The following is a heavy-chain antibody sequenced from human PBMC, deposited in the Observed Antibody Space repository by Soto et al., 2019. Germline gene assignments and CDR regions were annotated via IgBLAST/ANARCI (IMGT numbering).Heavy chain of an antibody. CDR3: ARGRWLRQSFDY. CDR1: GESFCVYD. J-gene: IGHJ4*02. CDR2: INHSGST. V-gene: IGHV4-34*01. D-gene: IGHD5-12*01. Sequence: SETLALTCAVYGESFCVYDGSGIRQPPGKGLEWIGEINHSGSTNYNPSLKSRVTISVDTSKNQFSLNLYSVTAADTAVYYCARGRWLRQSFDYWGQGTLVTVSS.